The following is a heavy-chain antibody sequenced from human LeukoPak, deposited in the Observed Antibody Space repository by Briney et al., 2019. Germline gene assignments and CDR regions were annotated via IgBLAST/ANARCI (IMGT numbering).Heavy chain of an antibody. CDR2: ISYDGSNK. CDR1: GFTFSSYG. Sequence: PGGSLRLSCAASGFTFSSYGMHWVRQAPGKGLEWVAVISYDGSNKYYADSVKGRFTISRDNSKNTLYLQMNSLRAEDTAVYYCARVFETKLFDYWGQGTLVTVSS. V-gene: IGHV3-30*03. D-gene: IGHD1-7*01. J-gene: IGHJ4*02. CDR3: ARVFETKLFDY.